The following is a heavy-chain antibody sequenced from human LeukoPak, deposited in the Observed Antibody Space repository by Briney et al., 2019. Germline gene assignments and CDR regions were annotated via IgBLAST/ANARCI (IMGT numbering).Heavy chain of an antibody. CDR1: GFTFSSYE. J-gene: IGHJ3*02. V-gene: IGHV3-48*03. CDR2: ISSSGSTI. CDR3: AKDRETVTRRSAFDI. Sequence: GGSLRLSCAASGFTFSSYEMNWVRQAPGQGLEWVSYISSSGSTIYYADSVKGRFTISRDKSKNTLYLQMNSVKAEDTAVYYFAKDRETVTRRSAFDIWGQGTMVTVSS. D-gene: IGHD4-17*01.